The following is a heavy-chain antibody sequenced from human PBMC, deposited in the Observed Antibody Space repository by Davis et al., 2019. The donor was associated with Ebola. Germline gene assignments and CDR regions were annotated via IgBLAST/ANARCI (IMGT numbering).Heavy chain of an antibody. CDR1: GGSISSYY. Sequence: PSETLSLTCTVSGGSISSYYWSWIRQSPGKGLEWIAEINHSGTTNYNPSLKSRVTISVDTSKNQFSLKLSSVTAADTAVYYCARGEGYYYYGMDVWGKGTTVTVSS. CDR2: INHSGTT. V-gene: IGHV4-34*01. CDR3: ARGEGYYYYGMDV. J-gene: IGHJ6*04.